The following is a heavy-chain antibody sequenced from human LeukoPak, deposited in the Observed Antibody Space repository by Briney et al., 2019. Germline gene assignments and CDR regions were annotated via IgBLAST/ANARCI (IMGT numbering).Heavy chain of an antibody. CDR3: ARAYCSSNTSCARGWYFDL. V-gene: IGHV1-46*01. J-gene: IGHJ2*01. CDR1: GNTFTRYY. Sequence: APVKASCKASGNTFTRYYMHWVRQSPGHGLEWWGIINPSGGSTSYAQKFQGRVTMTRDTSTSTVYMELSSLRSEDTAVYYCARAYCSSNTSCARGWYFDLWGRGTLVTVSS. D-gene: IGHD2-2*01. CDR2: INPSGGST.